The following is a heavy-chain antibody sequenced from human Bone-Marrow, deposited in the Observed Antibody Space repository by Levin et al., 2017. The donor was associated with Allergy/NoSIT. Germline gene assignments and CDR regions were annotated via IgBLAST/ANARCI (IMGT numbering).Heavy chain of an antibody. Sequence: PGGSLRLSCAASGFTFSVHWMTWVRQTPGKGLEWVAKINKDGTEEYYVESVKGRFTISRDNAQNSVFLQMSNLRVEDTALYYCARGVSFAFDNWGQGTLVTVSS. CDR1: GFTFSVHW. CDR3: ARGVSFAFDN. CDR2: INKDGTEE. J-gene: IGHJ4*02. V-gene: IGHV3-7*01.